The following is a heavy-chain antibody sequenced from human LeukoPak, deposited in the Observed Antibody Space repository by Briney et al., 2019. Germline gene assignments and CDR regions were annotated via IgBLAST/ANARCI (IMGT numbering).Heavy chain of an antibody. Sequence: SVKVSCKASGGTFSSYAISWVRQAPGQGLEWMGGIIPIFGTANYAQKFQGRVTITADESTGTAYMELSSLRSEDTAVYYCARVGGSSWDNFDYWGQGTLVTVSS. J-gene: IGHJ4*02. CDR1: GGTFSSYA. CDR2: IIPIFGTA. CDR3: ARVGGSSWDNFDY. V-gene: IGHV1-69*01. D-gene: IGHD6-13*01.